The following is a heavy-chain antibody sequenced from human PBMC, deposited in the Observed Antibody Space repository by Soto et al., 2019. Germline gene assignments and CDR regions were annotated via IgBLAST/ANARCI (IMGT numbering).Heavy chain of an antibody. CDR1: GDSFSRST. Sequence: QVQLVQSGAEVKRPGSSVKVSCKASGDSFSRSTFSWVRQAPGQGLEWMGRFIPMLGIANYAQTFQGRVTITADKSTSTAYMDLSSLRSEDTAVYYCASPYDDTSGNFDYWGQGTLVTVSS. V-gene: IGHV1-69*02. J-gene: IGHJ4*02. CDR3: ASPYDDTSGNFDY. CDR2: FIPMLGIA. D-gene: IGHD3-22*01.